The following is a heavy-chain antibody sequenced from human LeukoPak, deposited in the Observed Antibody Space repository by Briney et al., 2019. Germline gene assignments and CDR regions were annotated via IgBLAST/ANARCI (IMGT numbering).Heavy chain of an antibody. CDR2: IIPILGIA. D-gene: IGHD6-19*01. J-gene: IGHJ4*02. CDR1: GGTFSSYA. V-gene: IGHV1-69*04. Sequence: GASVKVSCKASGGTFSSYAISWVRQAPGQGLEWMGRIIPILGIANYAQKFQGRVTITADKSTSTAYMELSSLRSEDTAVYYCARDLSSSGDDYWGQGTLVTVSS. CDR3: ARDLSSSGDDY.